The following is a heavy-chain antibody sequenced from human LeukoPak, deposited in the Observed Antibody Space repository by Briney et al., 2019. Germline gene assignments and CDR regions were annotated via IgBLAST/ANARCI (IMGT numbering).Heavy chain of an antibody. Sequence: SETLSLTCTVSGYSISSGYYWGWIRQPPGKGLGWIGSIYHSGRTFYNPSLKSRVTISVDTSKNQFSLKLSSVTAADTAVYYCARGVVAAPQTFDYWGRGTLVGVSS. J-gene: IGHJ4*02. D-gene: IGHD2-15*01. CDR2: IYHSGRT. V-gene: IGHV4-38-2*02. CDR1: GYSISSGYY. CDR3: ARGVVAAPQTFDY.